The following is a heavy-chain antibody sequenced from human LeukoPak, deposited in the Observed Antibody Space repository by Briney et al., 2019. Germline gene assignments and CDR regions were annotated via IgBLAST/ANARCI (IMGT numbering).Heavy chain of an antibody. V-gene: IGHV1-46*01. CDR2: INPSGGST. Sequence: ASVKVSCKASGYTFTSYYMHWVRQAPGQGLEWMGIINPSGGSTSYAQKFQGRVTMTRNTSISTAYMELSSLRSEDTAVYYCATARSDLLSRVVVAATLGYWGQGTLVTVSS. CDR3: ATARSDLLSRVVVAATLGY. CDR1: GYTFTSYY. D-gene: IGHD2-15*01. J-gene: IGHJ4*02.